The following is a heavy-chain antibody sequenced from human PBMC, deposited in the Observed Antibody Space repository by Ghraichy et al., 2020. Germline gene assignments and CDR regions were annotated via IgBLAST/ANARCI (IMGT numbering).Heavy chain of an antibody. CDR3: ARDPIDDILTGYPEDYYYGMDV. Sequence: GENLNISCAASGFTFSSYSMNWVRQAPGKGLEWVSSISSSSSYIYYADSVKGRFTISRDNAKNSLYLQMNSLRAEDTAVYYCARDPIDDILTGYPEDYYYGMDVWGQGTTVTVSS. CDR2: ISSSSSYI. J-gene: IGHJ6*02. V-gene: IGHV3-21*01. D-gene: IGHD3-9*01. CDR1: GFTFSSYS.